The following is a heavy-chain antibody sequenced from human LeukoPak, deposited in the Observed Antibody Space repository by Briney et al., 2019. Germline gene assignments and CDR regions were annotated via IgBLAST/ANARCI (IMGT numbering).Heavy chain of an antibody. Sequence: GGSLRLSCAASGFTFSGSAMHWVRQASGKGLEWVGRIRSKANSYATAYAASVKGRFTISRDDSKNTAYLQMNSLKTEDTAVYYCTRGYCSGGSCYRGFDPWGQGTQVTVSS. CDR2: IRSKANSYAT. J-gene: IGHJ5*02. D-gene: IGHD2-15*01. CDR1: GFTFSGSA. V-gene: IGHV3-73*01. CDR3: TRGYCSGGSCYRGFDP.